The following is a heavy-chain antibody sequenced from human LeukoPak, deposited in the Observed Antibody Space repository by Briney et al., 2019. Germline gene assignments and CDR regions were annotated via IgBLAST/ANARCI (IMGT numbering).Heavy chain of an antibody. V-gene: IGHV1-2*02. D-gene: IGHD3-16*01. J-gene: IGHJ4*02. CDR3: ARVRYRLAETYIDY. CDR1: GYIFTGYY. CDR2: INPNSGDT. Sequence: ASVKVSCKASGYIFTGYYMHWVRQAPGQGLEWMGWINPNSGDTNYAQKFQGRVTMTRDTSISTAYMELNRLRSDDTAVYYCARVRYRLAETYIDYWGQGTLVTVSS.